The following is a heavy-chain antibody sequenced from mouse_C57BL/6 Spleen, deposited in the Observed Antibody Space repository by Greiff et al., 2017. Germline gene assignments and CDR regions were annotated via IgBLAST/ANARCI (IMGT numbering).Heavy chain of an antibody. D-gene: IGHD1-1*01. CDR3: AIITTVVARDYAMDY. Sequence: QVQLKQSGPELVKPGASVTTSCKASGYAFSSSWMNWVKQRPGKGLEWIGRIYPGDGDTNYNGKFKGKATLTADKSSSTAYMQLSSLTSEDSAVYFCAIITTVVARDYAMDYWGQGTSVTVSA. CDR1: GYAFSSSW. V-gene: IGHV1-82*01. CDR2: IYPGDGDT. J-gene: IGHJ4*01.